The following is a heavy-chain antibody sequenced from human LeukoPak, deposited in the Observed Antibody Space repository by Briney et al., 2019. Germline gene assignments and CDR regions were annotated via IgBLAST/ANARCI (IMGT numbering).Heavy chain of an antibody. CDR3: ARVALYSSSWYGAFDI. CDR1: GYTFTSYG. J-gene: IGHJ3*02. V-gene: IGHV1-18*01. Sequence: GASVKVSCKASGYTFTSYGISWVRQAPGQGLEGMGWISAYNGNTNYAQKLQGRVTMTTDTSTSTAYMELRSLRSDDTAVYYCARVALYSSSWYGAFDIWGQGTMVTVSS. D-gene: IGHD6-13*01. CDR2: ISAYNGNT.